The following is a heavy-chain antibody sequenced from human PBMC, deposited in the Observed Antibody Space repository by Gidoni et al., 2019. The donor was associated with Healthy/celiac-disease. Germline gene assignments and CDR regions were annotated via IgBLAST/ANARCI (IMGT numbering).Heavy chain of an antibody. CDR1: GFTFSSYG. D-gene: IGHD3-22*01. CDR2: IWYDGSNK. CDR3: ARDYYDSSGYYYDYYYYGMDV. J-gene: IGHJ6*02. V-gene: IGHV3-33*01. Sequence: QVQLVESGGCVVQPGRSLRLSCAASGFTFSSYGMHWVRQAPGKGLEWVAVIWYDGSNKYYADSVKGRFTISRDNSKNTLYLQMNSLRAEDTAVYYCARDYYDSSGYYYDYYYYGMDVWGQGTTVTVSS.